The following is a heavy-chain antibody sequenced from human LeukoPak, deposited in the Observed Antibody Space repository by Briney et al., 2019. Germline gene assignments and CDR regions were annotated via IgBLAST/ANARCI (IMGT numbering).Heavy chain of an antibody. CDR1: GFTFNTYT. CDR2: ISGSSGII. CDR3: AREGYYDSGSPPTFYFDS. V-gene: IGHV3-48*01. Sequence: GGSLRLSCAASGFTFNTYTMNWVRQAPGKGLEWVSYISGSSGIIDYADSVKGRFTISRDNSKNTLYLQMNSLRAEDTAVYYCAREGYYDSGSPPTFYFDSWGQGTLVTVSS. J-gene: IGHJ4*02. D-gene: IGHD3-10*01.